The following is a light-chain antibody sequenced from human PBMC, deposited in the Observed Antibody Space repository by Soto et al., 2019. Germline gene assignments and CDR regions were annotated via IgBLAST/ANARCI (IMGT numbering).Light chain of an antibody. Sequence: DIQMTQSPSSLSASVGDRVTITCRASQGISNHLAWYQQKPGKVPELLIYDASTLQSGVPSRFSGRGSGTDFTLTISSLHPEDVATYYCQKYDNSQFTFGPGIKVDI. CDR1: QGISNH. J-gene: IGKJ3*01. V-gene: IGKV1-27*01. CDR3: QKYDNSQFT. CDR2: DAS.